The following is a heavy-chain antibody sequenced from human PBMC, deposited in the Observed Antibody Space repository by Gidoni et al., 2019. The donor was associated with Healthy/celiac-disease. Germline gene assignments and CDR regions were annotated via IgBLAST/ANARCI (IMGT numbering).Heavy chain of an antibody. J-gene: IGHJ4*02. CDR2: INHSGST. D-gene: IGHD6-13*01. CDR3: AGIAAAVNRDY. CDR1: GGSFSGYY. Sequence: QVQLQQWGAGLLKPSETLSLTCAVYGGSFSGYYWSWIRQPPGKGLEWIGEINHSGSTNYNPSLKSRVTISVDTSKNQFSLKLSSVTAADTAVYYCAGIAAAVNRDYWGQGTLVTVSS. V-gene: IGHV4-34*01.